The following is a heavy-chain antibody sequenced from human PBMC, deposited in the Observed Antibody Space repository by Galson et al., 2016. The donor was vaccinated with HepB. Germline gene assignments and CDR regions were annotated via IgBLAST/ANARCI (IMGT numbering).Heavy chain of an antibody. CDR1: GFIFSDDW. D-gene: IGHD1-1*01. CDR2: TDEEGSET. CDR3: AKGGPQGTGTLDS. V-gene: IGHV3-74*01. J-gene: IGHJ4*02. Sequence: SLRLSCAASGFIFSDDWMHWVRQTAGRGLVYIAPTDEEGSETSTAASVKGRFTISRENAKNTVFLQMNRLGADDTAVYFCAKGGPQGTGTLDSWGQGTQVTVSS.